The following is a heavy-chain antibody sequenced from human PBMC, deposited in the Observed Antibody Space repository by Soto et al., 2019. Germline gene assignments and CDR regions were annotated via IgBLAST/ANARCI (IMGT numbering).Heavy chain of an antibody. J-gene: IGHJ6*03. D-gene: IGHD3-10*01. V-gene: IGHV3-23*01. CDR1: GFTFSSYA. Sequence: GGSLRLSCAVSGFTFSSYAMSWVRQAPGKGLEWVSAISGSGGSTYYADSVKGRFTISRDNSKNTLYLQMNSLRAEDTAVYYCAKSGTYYYYYYMDVWGKGTTVTVSS. CDR2: ISGSGGST. CDR3: AKSGTYYYYYYMDV.